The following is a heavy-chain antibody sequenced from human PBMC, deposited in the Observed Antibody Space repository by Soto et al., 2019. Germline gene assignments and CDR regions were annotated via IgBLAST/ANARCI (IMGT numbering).Heavy chain of an antibody. CDR2: ISGSGGST. D-gene: IGHD4-17*01. CDR3: AKVAGEVYYGDYEGNY. V-gene: IGHV3-23*01. CDR1: GFTFSSYA. Sequence: GGSLRLSCAASGFTFSSYAMSWVRQAPGKGLEWVSAISGSGGSTYYADSVKGRFTISRDNSKNTLYLQMNSLRAEDTAVYYCAKVAGEVYYGDYEGNYWGQGTLVTVSS. J-gene: IGHJ4*02.